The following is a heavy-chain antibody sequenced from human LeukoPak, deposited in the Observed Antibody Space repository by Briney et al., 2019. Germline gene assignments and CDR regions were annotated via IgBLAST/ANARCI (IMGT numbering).Heavy chain of an antibody. Sequence: GGSLRLSCTASGFTFSSFSMNWVRQAPGKGLEWISYITSSSTSTYYADSVKGRFTISRDNAKNSLYLQMNSLRAEDTAVYYCARVIGSYGDSAYWGQGTLVTVSS. CDR2: ITSSSTST. V-gene: IGHV3-48*04. CDR3: ARVIGSYGDSAY. D-gene: IGHD4-17*01. J-gene: IGHJ4*02. CDR1: GFTFSSFS.